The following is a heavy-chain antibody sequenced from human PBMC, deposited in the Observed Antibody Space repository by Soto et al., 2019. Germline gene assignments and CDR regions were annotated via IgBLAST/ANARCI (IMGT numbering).Heavy chain of an antibody. CDR2: IMPVFATT. CDR1: GGTFSTSA. D-gene: IGHD3-3*02. V-gene: IGHV1-69*12. J-gene: IGHJ6*02. CDR3: ARDKDRQQLGGNYYYILDV. Sequence: QVQLVQSGAEVKKPGSSVKVSCKASGGTFSTSAISWVRQAPGQGLEWVGGIMPVFATTDYAQKIQGRVTCTADESTPTADLELTSLRTDDTAVYYCARDKDRQQLGGNYYYILDVWGQGTAITVSS.